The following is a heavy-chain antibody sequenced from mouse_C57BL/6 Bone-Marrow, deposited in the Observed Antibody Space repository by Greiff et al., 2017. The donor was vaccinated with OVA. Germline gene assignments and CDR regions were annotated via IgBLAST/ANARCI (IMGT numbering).Heavy chain of an antibody. CDR1: GYAFSSYW. CDR2: IYPGDGDT. V-gene: IGHV1-80*01. D-gene: IGHD4-1*01. J-gene: IGHJ4*01. Sequence: VKLMESGAELVKPGASVKISCKASGYAFSSYWMNWVKQRPGKGLEWIGQIYPGDGDTNYNGKFKGKATLTVDKSSSTAYMELNSLTSEDSAVYYCAITGTGAMDYWGQGTSVTVSS. CDR3: AITGTGAMDY.